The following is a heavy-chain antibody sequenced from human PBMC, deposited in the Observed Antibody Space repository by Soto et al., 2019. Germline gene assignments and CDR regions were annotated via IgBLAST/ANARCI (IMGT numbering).Heavy chain of an antibody. CDR3: ARIPVDTYMINWFDP. CDR1: GGSVSSGDYY. V-gene: IGHV4-61*08. CDR2: IHYSGST. J-gene: IGHJ5*02. Sequence: SETLSLTCTVSGGSVSSGDYYWSWIRQPPGKGLEWIGYIHYSGSTNYNPSLKSRVSISLDTSKNQFSLRLTSVTAADTAVYYCARIPVDTYMINWFDPWGQGTLVTVSS. D-gene: IGHD5-18*01.